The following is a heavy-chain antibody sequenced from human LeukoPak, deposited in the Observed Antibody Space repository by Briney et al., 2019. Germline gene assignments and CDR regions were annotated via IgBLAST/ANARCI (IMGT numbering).Heavy chain of an antibody. D-gene: IGHD2/OR15-2a*01. J-gene: IGHJ1*01. CDR2: ISYDGSNK. V-gene: IGHV3-30-3*01. CDR3: YFILRH. Sequence: PGGSLRLSCAASGFTFSSYAMHWVRQAPGKGLEWVAVISYDGSNKYYADSVKGRFTISRDNSKNTLYLQMNGLRAEDTAVYYCYFILRHWGQGTLVTVSS. CDR1: GFTFSSYA.